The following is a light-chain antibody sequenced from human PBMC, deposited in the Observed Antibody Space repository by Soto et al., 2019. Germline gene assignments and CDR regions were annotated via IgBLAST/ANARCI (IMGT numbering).Light chain of an antibody. Sequence: EIVLTQSPGILSLSPGERATLSCRASQSVSRFLIWFQQKPGQAPRLLIYGASSRATGIPDRISGVGSGTDFTLTISRLEPEDFAVFYCLQYGSSPYTFGQGTKLEIK. J-gene: IGKJ2*01. CDR2: GAS. CDR3: LQYGSSPYT. CDR1: QSVSRF. V-gene: IGKV3-20*01.